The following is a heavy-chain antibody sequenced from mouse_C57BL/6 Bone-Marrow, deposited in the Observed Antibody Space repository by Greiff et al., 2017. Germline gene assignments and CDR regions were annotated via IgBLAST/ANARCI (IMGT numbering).Heavy chain of an antibody. J-gene: IGHJ3*01. CDR2: IDPSDSYT. CDR1: GYTFTSYW. V-gene: IGHV1-69*01. CDR3: ARDYGSRLFAY. Sequence: LQESGAELVMPGASVKLSCKASGYTFTSYWMHWVKQRPGQGLEWIGEIDPSDSYTNYNQKFKGKSTLTVDKSSSTAYMQLSSLISEDSAVYYCARDYGSRLFAYWGQGTLVTVSA. D-gene: IGHD1-1*01.